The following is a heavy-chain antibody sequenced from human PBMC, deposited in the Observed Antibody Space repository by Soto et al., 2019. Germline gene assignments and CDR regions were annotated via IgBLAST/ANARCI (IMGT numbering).Heavy chain of an antibody. CDR1: GGTFSSYA. CDR2: IIPIFGTA. J-gene: IGHJ6*02. D-gene: IGHD1-1*01. Sequence: SVKVSCKASGGTFSSYAISWVRQAPGQGLEWMGGIIPIFGTANYAQKFQGRVTITADESTSTAYMELSSLRSEDTAVYYCARVVLKEPYGTYYYYGMDVWGQGTTVTVSS. V-gene: IGHV1-69*13. CDR3: ARVVLKEPYGTYYYYGMDV.